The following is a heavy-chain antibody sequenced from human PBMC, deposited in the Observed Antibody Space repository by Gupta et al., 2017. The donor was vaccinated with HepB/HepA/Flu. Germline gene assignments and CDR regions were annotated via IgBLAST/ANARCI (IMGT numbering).Heavy chain of an antibody. Sequence: EVHLSQSGGGLVQPGGSLRLSSAASGLTLTGTAMSWVRQAPGTGLEWVSGIGSAMRTHYADSVKGRFTISRDNSQNTVSLEMNSLRAEDTAVYYCAKDLHFWSAMDVWGEGTTVTVSS. CDR1: GLTLTGTA. V-gene: IGHV3-23*01. CDR3: AKDLHFWSAMDV. D-gene: IGHD3-3*02. J-gene: IGHJ6*03. CDR2: IGSAMRT.